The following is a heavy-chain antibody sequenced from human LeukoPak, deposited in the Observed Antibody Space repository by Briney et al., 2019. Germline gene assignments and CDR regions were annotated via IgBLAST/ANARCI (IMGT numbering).Heavy chain of an antibody. Sequence: GGSLRLSCAASGFTFSSYGMHWVRQAPGKGLEWVAVISYDGSNKYYADSVKGRFTVSRDNSKNTPYLQMNSLRAEDTAVYYCAKSEFRLPGNYFDYWGQGTLVTVSS. CDR3: AKSEFRLPGNYFDY. V-gene: IGHV3-30*18. J-gene: IGHJ4*02. CDR1: GFTFSSYG. CDR2: ISYDGSNK. D-gene: IGHD3-10*01.